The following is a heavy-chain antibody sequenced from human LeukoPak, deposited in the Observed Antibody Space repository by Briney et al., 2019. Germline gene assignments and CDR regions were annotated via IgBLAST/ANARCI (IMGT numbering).Heavy chain of an antibody. Sequence: PSETLSLTCTVSGDSISSGDYYWSWIRQPAGKGLEWIGEIYHSGSTNYNPSLKSRVTISVDKSKNQFSLKLSSVTAADTAVYYCARGPRQIAAVDYWGQGTLVTVSS. CDR2: IYHSGST. CDR3: ARGPRQIAAVDY. J-gene: IGHJ4*02. CDR1: GDSISSGDYY. V-gene: IGHV4-61*10. D-gene: IGHD6-13*01.